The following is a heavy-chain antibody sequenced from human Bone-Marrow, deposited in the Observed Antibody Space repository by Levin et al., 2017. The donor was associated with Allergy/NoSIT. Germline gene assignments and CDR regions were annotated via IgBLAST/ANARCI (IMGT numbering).Heavy chain of an antibody. J-gene: IGHJ4*02. CDR1: GYDFTNYW. V-gene: IGHV5-51*01. Sequence: GGSLRLSCKVSGYDFTNYWIAWVRQMPGKGLEWMGIIYPRDSDTTYSPSFQGQVTISADKSISTAYLQWSSLKASDTAMYFCATTPPDHGDYMYYFDYWGQGTLVAVSS. CDR3: ATTPPDHGDYMYYFDY. CDR2: IYPRDSDT. D-gene: IGHD4-17*01.